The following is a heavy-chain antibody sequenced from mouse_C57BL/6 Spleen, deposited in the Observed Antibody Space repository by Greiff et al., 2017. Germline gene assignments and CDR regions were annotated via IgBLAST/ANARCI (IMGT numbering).Heavy chain of an antibody. Sequence: VQLVESDAELVKPGASVKISCKVSGYTFTDHTIHWMKQRPEQGLEWIGDIYPRDGSTKYNEKFKGKATLTADKSSSTAYMQLNSLTSEDSAVYFCARWVYYDYGEAMDYWGQGTSVTVSS. J-gene: IGHJ4*01. CDR1: GYTFTDHT. D-gene: IGHD2-4*01. CDR2: IYPRDGST. V-gene: IGHV1-78*01. CDR3: ARWVYYDYGEAMDY.